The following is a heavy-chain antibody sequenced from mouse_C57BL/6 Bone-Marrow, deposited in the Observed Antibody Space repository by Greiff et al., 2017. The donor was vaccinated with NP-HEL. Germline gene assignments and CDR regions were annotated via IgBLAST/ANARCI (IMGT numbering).Heavy chain of an antibody. CDR1: GYTFTTYW. CDR2: IDPSDSYT. D-gene: IGHD1-1*01. Sequence: VQLQQPGAELVKPGASVKLSCKASGYTFTTYWMQWVKQRPGQGLEWIGEIDPSDSYTNYNQKFKGKATLTVDTSSTTANMPLSSLTSEDSAVYYCARKASYGRSYEFAYWGQGTLVTVSA. CDR3: ARKASYGRSYEFAY. J-gene: IGHJ3*01. V-gene: IGHV1-50*01.